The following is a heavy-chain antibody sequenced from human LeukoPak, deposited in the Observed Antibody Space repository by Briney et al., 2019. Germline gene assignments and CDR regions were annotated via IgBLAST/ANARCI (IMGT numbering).Heavy chain of an antibody. J-gene: IGHJ6*02. CDR3: ARGLSAGHYYYYYGMDV. Sequence: GGSLRLSCAASGFTVSSNYMSWVRQAPGKGLEWVSVIYSGGSTYYADSVKGRFTISRDNSKNTLYLQMNSLRAEDTAVYYCARGLSAGHYYYYYGMDVWGQGTTVTVSS. CDR2: IYSGGST. D-gene: IGHD2/OR15-2a*01. V-gene: IGHV3-66*01. CDR1: GFTVSSNY.